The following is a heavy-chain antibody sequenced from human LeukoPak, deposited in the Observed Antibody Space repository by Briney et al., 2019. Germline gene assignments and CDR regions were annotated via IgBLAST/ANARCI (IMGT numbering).Heavy chain of an antibody. V-gene: IGHV4-30-2*01. CDR2: IYHSGST. J-gene: IGHJ4*02. Sequence: SETLSLTCAVSGGSISSGGYSWSWIRQPPGKGLEWIGYIYHSGSTYYNPSLKSRVTISVDTSKNQFSLKLSSVTAADTAVYYCARFEYSSSWPFFDYWGQGTLVTVSS. CDR1: GGSISSGGYS. CDR3: ARFEYSSSWPFFDY. D-gene: IGHD6-13*01.